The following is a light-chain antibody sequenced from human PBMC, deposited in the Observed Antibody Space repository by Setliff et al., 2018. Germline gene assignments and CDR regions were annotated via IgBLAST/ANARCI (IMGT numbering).Light chain of an antibody. CDR3: CSYAGSSTLNYV. V-gene: IGLV2-23*02. J-gene: IGLJ1*01. CDR2: DVS. CDR1: SSDVGSYNL. Sequence: QSVLTQPASVSGSLGQSITISCTGTSSDVGSYNLVSWYQQHPGKAPKVMIYDVSKRPSGVSNRFSGSKSGNTASLTISGLQAEGEADYHCCSYAGSSTLNYVVGTGTKV.